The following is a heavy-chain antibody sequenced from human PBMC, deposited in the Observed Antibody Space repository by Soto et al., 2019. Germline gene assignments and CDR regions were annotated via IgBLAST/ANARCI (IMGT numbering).Heavy chain of an antibody. Sequence: PGESLKISCKGSGYSFTSYWISWVRQMPGKGLEWMGRIDPSDSYTNYSPSFQGHVTISADKSISTAYLQWSSLKASDTAMYYCARRGYSYGDGIYYYYGMDVWGQGTTVTVSS. V-gene: IGHV5-10-1*01. CDR1: GYSFTSYW. D-gene: IGHD5-18*01. CDR2: IDPSDSYT. J-gene: IGHJ6*02. CDR3: ARRGYSYGDGIYYYYGMDV.